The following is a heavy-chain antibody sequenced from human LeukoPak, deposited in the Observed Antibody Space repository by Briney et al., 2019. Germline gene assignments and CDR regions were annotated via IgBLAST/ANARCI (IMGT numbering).Heavy chain of an antibody. CDR3: AKDPSSGYYSNYYFDY. Sequence: GGSLRLSCAASGFTFSSYGMHWVRQAPGKGLEWVAVIWYDGSNKYYADSVKGRFTISRDNSKNTLYLQMNSLRAEDTAVYYCAKDPSSGYYSNYYFDYWGQGTLVTVSS. V-gene: IGHV3-33*06. CDR1: GFTFSSYG. J-gene: IGHJ4*02. CDR2: IWYDGSNK. D-gene: IGHD3-22*01.